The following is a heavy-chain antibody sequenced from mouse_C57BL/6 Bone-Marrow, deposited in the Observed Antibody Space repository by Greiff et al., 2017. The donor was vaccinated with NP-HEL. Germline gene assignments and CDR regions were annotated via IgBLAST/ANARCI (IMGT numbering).Heavy chain of an antibody. CDR2: INYDGSST. Sequence: VQLVESEGGLVQPGSSMKLSCTASGFTFSDYYMAWVRQVPEKGLEWVANINYDGSSTYYLDSLKSRFIISRDNAKNILYLQMSSLKSEDTATYYCAREGGLLRRTYAMDYWGQGTSVTVSS. CDR3: AREGGLLRRTYAMDY. J-gene: IGHJ4*01. D-gene: IGHD1-1*01. CDR1: GFTFSDYY. V-gene: IGHV5-16*01.